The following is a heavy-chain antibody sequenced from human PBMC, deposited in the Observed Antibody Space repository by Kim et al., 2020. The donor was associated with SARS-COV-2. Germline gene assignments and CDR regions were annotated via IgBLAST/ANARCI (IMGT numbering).Heavy chain of an antibody. D-gene: IGHD6-13*01. CDR1: GFTFSSYA. CDR3: ARDQKLGSSWY. V-gene: IGHV3-23*01. Sequence: GGSLRLSCAASGFTFSSYAMSWVRQAPGKVLEWVSAISTSGGATYHAHSVKGRLTISRDNSKYTLYLQMDSLRAEDTAVYFCARDQKLGSSWY. J-gene: IGHJ2*01. CDR2: ISTSGGAT.